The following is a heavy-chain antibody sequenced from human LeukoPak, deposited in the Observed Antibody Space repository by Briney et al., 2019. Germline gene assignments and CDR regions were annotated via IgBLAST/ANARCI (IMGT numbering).Heavy chain of an antibody. CDR1: GYTFTNYW. J-gene: IGHJ5*02. V-gene: IGHV5-51*01. CDR3: AGLPKGYCSVGTCYSWFDP. CDR2: IFPGDSDA. D-gene: IGHD2-15*01. Sequence: GESLKISCKGSGYTFTNYWIGWVRQMPGQGLEWMGIIFPGDSDARYGPSFQGQVTISADKSINTAYLQWTSLKASDTAIYYCAGLPKGYCSVGTCYSWFDPWGQGTLVTVSS.